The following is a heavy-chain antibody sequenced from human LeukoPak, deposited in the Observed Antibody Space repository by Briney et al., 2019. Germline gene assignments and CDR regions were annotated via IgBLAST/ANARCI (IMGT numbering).Heavy chain of an antibody. CDR3: ATGGTYCGGDCYPFDY. CDR1: GFTVSSNY. J-gene: IGHJ4*02. D-gene: IGHD2-21*02. Sequence: GGSLRLSCAASGFTVSSNYMSWVRQAPGKGLEWVSVIYSGGSTYYADSVKGRFTISRDNSKNTLYLQMNSLRAEDTAVHYCATGGTYCGGDCYPFDYWGQGTLVTVSS. V-gene: IGHV3-53*01. CDR2: IYSGGST.